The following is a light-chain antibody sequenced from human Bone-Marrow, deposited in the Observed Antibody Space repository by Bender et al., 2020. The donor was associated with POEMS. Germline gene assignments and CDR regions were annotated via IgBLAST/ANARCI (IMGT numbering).Light chain of an antibody. CDR2: GGS. Sequence: QSVLTQPPSVSGSPGQSITISCTGSSSDIGSYNLVSWYQQQPGKAPKLIIHGGSQPPSGVSNRFSGPTSGNTASLTVSGLQAGDEAGYYCSSYAGHSKLVFGGRAKVTVL. J-gene: IGLJ2*01. CDR3: SSYAGHSKLV. V-gene: IGLV2-23*01. CDR1: SSDIGSYNL.